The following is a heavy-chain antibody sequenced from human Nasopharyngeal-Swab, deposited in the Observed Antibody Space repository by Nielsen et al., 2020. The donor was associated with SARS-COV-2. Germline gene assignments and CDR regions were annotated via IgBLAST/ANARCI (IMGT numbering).Heavy chain of an antibody. CDR1: GFTFSSFS. CDR2: ISSSSSYI. Sequence: GGSLRLSCAASGFTFSSFSMNWVRQVPGKGLEWVSYISSSSSYIQYADSVKGRFTISRDNAKNSLLLQMNSLRAEDTAVYYCVYNTTMGLWWGQGTLVTVSS. D-gene: IGHD5-18*01. J-gene: IGHJ4*02. CDR3: VYNTTMGLW. V-gene: IGHV3-21*01.